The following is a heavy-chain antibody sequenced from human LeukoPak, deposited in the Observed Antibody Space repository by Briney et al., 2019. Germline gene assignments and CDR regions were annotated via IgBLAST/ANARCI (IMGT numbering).Heavy chain of an antibody. Sequence: ASVKVSCKASGYTFTSYGISWVRQAPGQGLEWMGWISAYNGNTNYAQKLQGRVTMTTDTSTSTAYMELRSLRSDDTAVYYCARAGGGLDPQDRSYFFGRSQTHTYYYYYMDVWGKGTTVTISS. V-gene: IGHV1-18*01. D-gene: IGHD3/OR15-3a*01. CDR3: ARAGGGLDPQDRSYFFGRSQTHTYYYYYMDV. J-gene: IGHJ6*03. CDR1: GYTFTSYG. CDR2: ISAYNGNT.